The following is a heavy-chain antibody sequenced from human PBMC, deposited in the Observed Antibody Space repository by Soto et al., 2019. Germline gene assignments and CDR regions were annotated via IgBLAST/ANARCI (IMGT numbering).Heavy chain of an antibody. CDR1: GYTFTGYY. J-gene: IGHJ6*02. Sequence: ASVKVSCKASGYTFTGYYMHWVRQAPGQGLEWMGWINPNSGGTNYAQKFQGRVTMTRDTSISTAYMELSRLRSDDTAVYYCARDGAYCGGDCYSSYYYGMDVWGQGTTVTVSS. V-gene: IGHV1-2*02. D-gene: IGHD2-21*02. CDR3: ARDGAYCGGDCYSSYYYGMDV. CDR2: INPNSGGT.